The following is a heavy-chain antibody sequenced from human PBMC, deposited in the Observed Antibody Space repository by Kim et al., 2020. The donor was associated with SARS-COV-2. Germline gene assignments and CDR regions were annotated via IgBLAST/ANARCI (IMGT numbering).Heavy chain of an antibody. V-gene: IGHV3-23*01. J-gene: IGHJ4*02. CDR2: ISVSGSTT. D-gene: IGHD1-20*01. Sequence: GGSLRLSCVGSGFTFANYAMTWVRQAPGKGLEWVSSISVSGSTTYYADSVKGRFTISRDNSESTLYLQLNSVRAEDTALYYCAKDPAYTIDYWGQGTLVTVSS. CDR3: AKDPAYTIDY. CDR1: GFTFANYA.